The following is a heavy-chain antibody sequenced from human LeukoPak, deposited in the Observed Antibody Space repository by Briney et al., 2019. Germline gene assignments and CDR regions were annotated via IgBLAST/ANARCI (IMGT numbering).Heavy chain of an antibody. D-gene: IGHD1-26*01. V-gene: IGHV3-33*01. CDR3: ARDAGGWELPYYFDY. CDR1: GFTFSSYG. Sequence: GGSLRLSCAASGFTFSSYGMHWVRQAPGKGLERVAVIWYDGSNKYYADSVKGRFTISRDNSKNTLYLQMNSLRAEDTAVYYCARDAGGWELPYYFDYWGQGTLVTVSS. J-gene: IGHJ4*02. CDR2: IWYDGSNK.